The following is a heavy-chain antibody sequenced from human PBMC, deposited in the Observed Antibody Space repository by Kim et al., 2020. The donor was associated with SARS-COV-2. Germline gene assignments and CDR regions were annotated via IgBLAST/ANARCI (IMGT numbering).Heavy chain of an antibody. CDR1: GYSFTSYW. CDR3: ARHGHEYSTSSYYYYGMDV. D-gene: IGHD6-6*01. J-gene: IGHJ6*02. V-gene: IGHV5-10-1*01. Sequence: GESLKISCKGSGYSFTSYWISWVRQMPGKGLEWMGRIDLSDSYAKYSPSFQGHVTISADKSISTAYLQWSILKASDTAMYYCARHGHEYSTSSYYYYGMDVWGLGTTVTVSS. CDR2: IDLSDSYA.